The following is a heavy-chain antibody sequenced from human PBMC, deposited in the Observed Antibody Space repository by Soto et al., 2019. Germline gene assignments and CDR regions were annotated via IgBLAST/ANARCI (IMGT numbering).Heavy chain of an antibody. CDR3: ARHFVVGARASYATLDI. CDR1: GGSISSYY. CDR2: IYYSGST. D-gene: IGHD1-26*01. J-gene: IGHJ3*02. V-gene: IGHV4-59*01. Sequence: PSETLSLTCTVSGGSISSYYWSWIRQPPGKGLEWIGYIYYSGSTNYNPSLKSRVTISVDTSKNQFSLKLSSVTAADTAVYYCARHFVVGARASYATLDIWGQGTMVTVSS.